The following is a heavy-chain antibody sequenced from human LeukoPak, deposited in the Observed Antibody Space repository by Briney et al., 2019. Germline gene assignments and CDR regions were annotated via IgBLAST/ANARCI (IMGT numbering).Heavy chain of an antibody. D-gene: IGHD4-17*01. CDR2: IDVDGSGT. V-gene: IGHV3-74*01. Sequence: GGSLRLSCAASGFTFTGYWMYWVRHAPGKGLVCVSRIDVDGSGTNYADSVKGRFTISRDNAQNTLYLQMNNLRAEDTAVYYCARGVGSSTGDPDYWGQGTLVTVSS. J-gene: IGHJ4*02. CDR1: GFTFTGYW. CDR3: ARGVGSSTGDPDY.